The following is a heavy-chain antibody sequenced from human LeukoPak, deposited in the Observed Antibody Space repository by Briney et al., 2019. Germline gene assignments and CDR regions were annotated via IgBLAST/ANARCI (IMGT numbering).Heavy chain of an antibody. J-gene: IGHJ4*02. CDR2: IYYSGST. V-gene: IGHV4-59*12. CDR1: GGSISSYY. Sequence: SSETLSLTCTVSGGSISSYYWGWIRQPPGKGLEWVGYIYYSGSTNYNPSLKSRVTISVDTSKNQFSLKLSSVTAADTAVYYCARAHRAVVTLNYFDYWGQGTLVTVSS. CDR3: ARAHRAVVTLNYFDY. D-gene: IGHD4-23*01.